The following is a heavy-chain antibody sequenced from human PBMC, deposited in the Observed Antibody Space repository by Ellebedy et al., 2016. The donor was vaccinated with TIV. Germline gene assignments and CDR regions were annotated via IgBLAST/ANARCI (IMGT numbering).Heavy chain of an antibody. V-gene: IGHV1-46*01. CDR3: ARVYGAFNWFDP. D-gene: IGHD3-10*01. CDR1: GYTFTSYY. J-gene: IGHJ5*02. Sequence: AASVKVSCKASGYTFTSYYMHWVRQAPGQGLEWMGIINPSGGSTSYAQKFQGRVTITRDTSASTAYMELSSRRSEDTAVYYCARVYGAFNWFDPWGQGTLVTVSS. CDR2: INPSGGST.